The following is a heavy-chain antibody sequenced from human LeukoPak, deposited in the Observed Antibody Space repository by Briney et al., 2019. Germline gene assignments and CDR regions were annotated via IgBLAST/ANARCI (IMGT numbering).Heavy chain of an antibody. CDR2: ISYDGSNK. CDR3: AKEEDYDDYTDY. J-gene: IGHJ4*02. D-gene: IGHD4-17*01. CDR1: GFTFSSYG. Sequence: GGSLRLSCAASGFTFSSYGMHWVRQAPGKGLEWVAVISYDGSNKYYADSVKGRFTISRDNSKNTQYLQMNSLRAEDTAVYYCAKEEDYDDYTDYWGQGTLVTVSS. V-gene: IGHV3-30*18.